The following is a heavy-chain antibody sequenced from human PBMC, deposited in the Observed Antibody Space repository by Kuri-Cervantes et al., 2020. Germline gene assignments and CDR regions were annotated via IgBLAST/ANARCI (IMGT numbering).Heavy chain of an antibody. J-gene: IGHJ4*02. V-gene: IGHV4-34*01. CDR3: ARLPQLGASWYVDY. CDR2: INHSGST. CDR1: GGSFSGYY. Sequence: SETLSLTCAVYGGSFSGYYWSWIRQPPGKGLEWIGEINHSGSTNYNPSLKSRVTISVDTSKNQFSLKLSSVTAADTAVYYCARLPQLGASWYVDYWDQGTLVTVSS. D-gene: IGHD5-24*01.